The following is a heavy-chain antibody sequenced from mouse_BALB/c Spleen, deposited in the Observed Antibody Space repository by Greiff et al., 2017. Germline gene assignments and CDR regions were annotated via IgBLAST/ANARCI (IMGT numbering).Heavy chain of an antibody. CDR2: ILPGSGST. J-gene: IGHJ3*01. CDR3: ARGGYYYGSSGSAPFAY. Sequence: QVQLQQPGAELMKPGASVKIPCKATGYTFSSYWIEWVKQRPGHGLEWIGEILPGSGSTNYNEKFKGKATFTADTSSNTAYMQLSSLTSEDSAVYYCARGGYYYGSSGSAPFAYWGQGTLVTVSA. CDR1: GYTFSSYW. V-gene: IGHV1-9*01. D-gene: IGHD1-1*01.